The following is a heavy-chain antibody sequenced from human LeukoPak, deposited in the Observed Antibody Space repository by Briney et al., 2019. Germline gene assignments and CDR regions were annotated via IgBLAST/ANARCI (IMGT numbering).Heavy chain of an antibody. J-gene: IGHJ2*01. V-gene: IGHV1-2*02. CDR3: AGIAEWELLYWYFDL. D-gene: IGHD1-26*01. Sequence: GASVKVSCKASGYTFTGYYMHWVRQAPGQGLEWMGWINPNSGGTNYARKFQGRVTMTRDASISTAYMELSRLRSDDTAVYYCAGIAEWELLYWYFDLWGRGTLVTVSS. CDR1: GYTFTGYY. CDR2: INPNSGGT.